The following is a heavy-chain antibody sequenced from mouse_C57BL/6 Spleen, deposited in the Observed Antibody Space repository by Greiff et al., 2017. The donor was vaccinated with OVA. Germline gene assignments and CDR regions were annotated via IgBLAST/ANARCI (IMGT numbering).Heavy chain of an antibody. CDR1: GYTFTSYW. J-gene: IGHJ1*03. V-gene: IGHV1-52*01. Sequence: VQLQQPGAELVRPGSSVKLSCKASGYTFTSYWMHWVKQRPIQGLEWIGNIDPSDSETHYNQKFKDKATLTVDKSSSTAYMPLSSLTSEDSAVYYCARWGYGTGFDVWGTGTTVTVSS. D-gene: IGHD1-1*01. CDR2: IDPSDSET. CDR3: ARWGYGTGFDV.